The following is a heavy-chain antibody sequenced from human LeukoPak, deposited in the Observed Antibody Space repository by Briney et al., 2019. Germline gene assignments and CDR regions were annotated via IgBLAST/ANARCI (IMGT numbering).Heavy chain of an antibody. Sequence: ASVKVSCKASGYTFTGYYMHWVRQAPGQGLEWMGWINPNSGGTNYAQKFQGRVTMTRDTSISTAYMELSRLRSDDTAVYYCAISRGYSYGFEGVFDYWGHGTLVTVSS. CDR3: AISRGYSYGFEGVFDY. V-gene: IGHV1-2*02. CDR2: INPNSGGT. D-gene: IGHD5-18*01. CDR1: GYTFTGYY. J-gene: IGHJ4*01.